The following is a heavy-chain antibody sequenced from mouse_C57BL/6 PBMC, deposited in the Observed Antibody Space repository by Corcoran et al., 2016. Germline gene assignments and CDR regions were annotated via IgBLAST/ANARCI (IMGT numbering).Heavy chain of an antibody. Sequence: QVQLKQSGAELVRPGASVKLSCKASGYTFTDYYINWVKQRPGQGLEWIARIYPGSGNTYYNEKFKGKATLTAEKSSSTAYMQLSSLTSEDSAVYCCARSGGNYFDYWGQGTTLTVSS. CDR2: IYPGSGNT. CDR1: GYTFTDYY. CDR3: ARSGGNYFDY. D-gene: IGHD4-1*01. V-gene: IGHV1-76*01. J-gene: IGHJ2*01.